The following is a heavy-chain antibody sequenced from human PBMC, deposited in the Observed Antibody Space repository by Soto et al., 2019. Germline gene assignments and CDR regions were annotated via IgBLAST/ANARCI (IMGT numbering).Heavy chain of an antibody. CDR3: DSNSYRT. J-gene: IGHJ1*01. V-gene: IGHV4-39*01. CDR2: VYYSGST. Sequence: PSETLSLTCTVSGGSIRGSSYYWGWIRQAPGKGLEWIGSVYYSGSTYYNPSLKSRVTVSADTSKNQFSLKLTSVTAADTALYYCDSNSYRTWGQGILVTVS. CDR1: GGSIRGSSYY. D-gene: IGHD2-21*01.